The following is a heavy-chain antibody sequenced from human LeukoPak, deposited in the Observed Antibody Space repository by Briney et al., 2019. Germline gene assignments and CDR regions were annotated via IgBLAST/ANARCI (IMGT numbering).Heavy chain of an antibody. D-gene: IGHD3-10*01. J-gene: IGHJ4*02. CDR2: ISGSGGST. V-gene: IGHV3-23*01. CDR1: GFTFSSYG. Sequence: GGSLRLSCAASGFTFSSYGMSWVRQAPGKGLEWVSAISGSGGSTYYADSVKGRFTISRDNSKNTLYLQMNSLRAEDTAVYYCARGEYGSGSYHIDYWGQGTLVTVSS. CDR3: ARGEYGSGSYHIDY.